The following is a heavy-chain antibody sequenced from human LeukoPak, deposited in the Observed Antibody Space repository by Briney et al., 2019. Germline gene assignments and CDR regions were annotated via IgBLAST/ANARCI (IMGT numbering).Heavy chain of an antibody. CDR3: ARAVYDTSGYYIDY. V-gene: IGHV4-4*07. D-gene: IGHD3-22*01. Sequence: PSETLSLTCTVSGGFLSTYFWTWIRQPAGKGLEWIGRIYASGGTTHTPSIKSRVTMSVDTSKSQSSLKLSSVTAADTAVYYCARAVYDTSGYYIDYWGQGTLVTVSS. J-gene: IGHJ4*02. CDR2: IYASGGT. CDR1: GGFLSTYF.